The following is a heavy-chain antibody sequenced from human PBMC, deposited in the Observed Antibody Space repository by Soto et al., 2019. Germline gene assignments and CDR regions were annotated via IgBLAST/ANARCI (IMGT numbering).Heavy chain of an antibody. D-gene: IGHD2-2*01. CDR1: GFTFSTHS. CDR2: ITSSDVTM. CDR3: VGEVGFQLIY. J-gene: IGHJ4*02. V-gene: IGHV3-48*01. Sequence: EVQLMESGGGLVQPGGSLRLSCAASGFTFSTHSMNWVRQAPGKGLEWISYITSSDVTMYADSVKGRFTISRDNAKNSLYLQMNSLRAEDTAVYFCVGEVGFQLIYWGQGTLVTVSS.